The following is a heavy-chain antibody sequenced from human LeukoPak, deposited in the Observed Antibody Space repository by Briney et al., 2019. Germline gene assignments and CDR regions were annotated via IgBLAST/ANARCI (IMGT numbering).Heavy chain of an antibody. Sequence: PGGSLRLSCAASGFTFSDHYMDWVRQAPGKGLEWVGRITNKPKSYNTEYAASVKGRFTISRDDSKNSLYLQMNSLKTEDTAMYYCARGFHYDFWSGSYYFDYWGQGTLVTVSS. CDR2: ITNKPKSYNT. CDR3: ARGFHYDFWSGSYYFDY. J-gene: IGHJ4*02. V-gene: IGHV3-72*01. D-gene: IGHD3-3*01. CDR1: GFTFSDHY.